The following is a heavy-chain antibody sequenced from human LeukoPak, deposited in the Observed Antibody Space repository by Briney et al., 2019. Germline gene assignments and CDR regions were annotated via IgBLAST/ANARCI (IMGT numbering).Heavy chain of an antibody. D-gene: IGHD6-19*01. CDR1: GYTFTGYY. CDR3: AADSSGWYWFDP. CDR2: INPNSGGT. Sequence: GASVKVSCKASGYTFTGYYMHWVRQAPGQGLEWMGWINPNSGGTNYAQKFQGRVTMTRDTSISTAYMEQSRLRSDDTAVYYCAADSSGWYWFDPWGQGTLVTVSS. J-gene: IGHJ5*02. V-gene: IGHV1-2*02.